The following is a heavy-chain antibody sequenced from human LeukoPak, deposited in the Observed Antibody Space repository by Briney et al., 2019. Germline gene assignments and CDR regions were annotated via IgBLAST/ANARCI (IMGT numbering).Heavy chain of an antibody. J-gene: IGHJ4*02. Sequence: GGSLRLSCAASGFTFSSHSMNWVRQAPGKGLEWVSSSSSSSSYIYYADSVKGRFTISRDNAKNSLYLQMNSLRAEDTAVYYCARATTMVRGVPTVFDYWGQGTLVTVSS. D-gene: IGHD3-10*01. CDR2: SSSSSSYI. V-gene: IGHV3-21*01. CDR1: GFTFSSHS. CDR3: ARATTMVRGVPTVFDY.